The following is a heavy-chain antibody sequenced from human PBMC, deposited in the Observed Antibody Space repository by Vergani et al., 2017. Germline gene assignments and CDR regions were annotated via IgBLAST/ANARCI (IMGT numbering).Heavy chain of an antibody. CDR3: ARHSTVEWLVKLGWIDP. J-gene: IGHJ5*02. V-gene: IGHV4-39*01. D-gene: IGHD6-19*01. Sequence: QLQLQESGPGLVRPSATLSLTCSVSGASIRSSNYYWGWIRQPPGKGLEWIASIYYIGSTYYNPSLKSRVTISVDTSKNQFSLKLSSVTAADTAVDFCARHSTVEWLVKLGWIDPWGQGILVTVSS. CDR1: GASIRSSNYY. CDR2: IYYIGST.